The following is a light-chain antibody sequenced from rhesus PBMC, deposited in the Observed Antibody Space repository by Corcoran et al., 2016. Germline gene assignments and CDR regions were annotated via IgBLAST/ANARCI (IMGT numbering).Light chain of an antibody. CDR3: QQHNSYPFT. CDR1: QGISSC. J-gene: IGKJ3*01. Sequence: DIQMTQSPSSLSASVGDRVTITCQSIQGISSCLAWYQQKPGKAPKLLFDAASSLKSGAPSRFSGIGSGTDFTFTISSLKPEDFATYYCQQHNSYPFTFGPGTKLDIK. V-gene: IGKV1-33*02. CDR2: AAS.